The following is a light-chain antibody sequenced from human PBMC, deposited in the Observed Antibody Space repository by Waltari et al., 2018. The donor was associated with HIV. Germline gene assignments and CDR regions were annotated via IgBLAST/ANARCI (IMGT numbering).Light chain of an antibody. CDR1: SSNLRSNT. CDR3: AAWDDSLNAYV. J-gene: IGLJ1*01. CDR2: SLD. V-gene: IGLV1-44*01. Sequence: QSVLTQTPSASGTPGQRVIVSCSGSSSNLRSNTVNWYQQLPGAAPRLLIHSLDQRPSGVPDRFSGSKSGASASLAISGLQSEDEADYYCAAWDDSLNAYVFGGGTKVTVL.